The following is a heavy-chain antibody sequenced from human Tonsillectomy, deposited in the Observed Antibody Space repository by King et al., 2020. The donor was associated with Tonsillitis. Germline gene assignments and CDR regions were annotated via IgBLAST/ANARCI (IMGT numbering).Heavy chain of an antibody. D-gene: IGHD1-20*01. CDR3: ARYLGRYNWNAFDI. V-gene: IGHV3-48*03. CDR2: ISSSGSTI. Sequence: DVQLVESGGGLVQPGGSLRLSCAASGFTFSSYEMNWVRQAPGKGLEWVSYISSSGSTIYYADSVKGRFTISRDNAKNSLYLQMNSLRAEDTAVYYCARYLGRYNWNAFDIWGQGTMVTVSS. CDR1: GFTFSSYE. J-gene: IGHJ3*02.